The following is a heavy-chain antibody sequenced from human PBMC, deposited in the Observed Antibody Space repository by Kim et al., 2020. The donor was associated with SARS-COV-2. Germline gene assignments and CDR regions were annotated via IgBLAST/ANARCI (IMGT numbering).Heavy chain of an antibody. Sequence: ASVKVSCKASGYTFTSYGISWVRQAPGQGLEWMGWISAYNGNTNYAQKLQGRVTMTTDTSTSTAYMELRSLSSDDTAVYYCARDDRHGRSSGWYPDWFDPLGQGTLVTVSS. CDR3: ARDDRHGRSSGWYPDWFDP. CDR2: ISAYNGNT. V-gene: IGHV1-18*01. CDR1: GYTFTSYG. J-gene: IGHJ5*02. D-gene: IGHD6-19*01.